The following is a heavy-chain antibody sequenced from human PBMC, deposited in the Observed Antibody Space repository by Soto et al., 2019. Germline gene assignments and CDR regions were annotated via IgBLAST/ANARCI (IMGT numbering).Heavy chain of an antibody. V-gene: IGHV3-33*01. CDR1: GFTFSSYG. J-gene: IGHJ6*03. D-gene: IGHD3-10*01. Sequence: GGSLRLSCAASGFTFSSYGMHWVRQAPGKGLEWVAVIWYDGSNKYYADSVKGRFTISRDNSKNTLYLQMNSLRAEDTAVYYCARDELPYYYYYYYMDVWGKGTTVTVSS. CDR3: ARDELPYYYYYYYMDV. CDR2: IWYDGSNK.